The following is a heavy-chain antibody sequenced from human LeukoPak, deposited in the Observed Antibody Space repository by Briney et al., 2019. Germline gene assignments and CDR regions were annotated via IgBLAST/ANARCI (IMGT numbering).Heavy chain of an antibody. Sequence: GESLKISCKGSGYSFTSYWIGWVRQMPGKGLEWMGIIYHGDSDTRYNTSFQGQVTISADKSISTAYLQWSSLKASDTAMYYCARMPGYCSGGSCYQTGFYYMDVWGKGTTVTVSS. CDR1: GYSFTSYW. CDR3: ARMPGYCSGGSCYQTGFYYMDV. J-gene: IGHJ6*03. D-gene: IGHD2-15*01. CDR2: IYHGDSDT. V-gene: IGHV5-51*01.